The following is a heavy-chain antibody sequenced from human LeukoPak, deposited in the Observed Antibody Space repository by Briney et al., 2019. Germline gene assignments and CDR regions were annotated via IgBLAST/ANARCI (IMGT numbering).Heavy chain of an antibody. CDR2: INWNSGII. D-gene: IGHD3-10*01. Sequence: HPGGSLRLSCAASGFTFSSYWMSWVRQAPGKGLEWVSGINWNSGIIGYADSVMGRFTISRDNAKNSLYLQMHSLRAEDTALYYCARDWAGGPHDYWGQGTLVTVSS. CDR1: GFTFSSYW. CDR3: ARDWAGGPHDY. J-gene: IGHJ4*02. V-gene: IGHV3-9*01.